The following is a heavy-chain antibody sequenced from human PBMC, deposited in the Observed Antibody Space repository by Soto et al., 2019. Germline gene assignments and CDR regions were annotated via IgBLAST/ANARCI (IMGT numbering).Heavy chain of an antibody. CDR3: AKGVGTNPWDAFDI. Sequence: GGSLSLSCAASGFTFSTYAMSWVRQAPGKGLEWVSGISGSGGSIYYADSVKGRFTISRDNSKNTQYLQMNSLRAEDTAVYYCAKGVGTNPWDAFDIWGQGTMVTVSS. D-gene: IGHD1-1*01. J-gene: IGHJ3*02. CDR2: ISGSGGSI. CDR1: GFTFSTYA. V-gene: IGHV3-23*01.